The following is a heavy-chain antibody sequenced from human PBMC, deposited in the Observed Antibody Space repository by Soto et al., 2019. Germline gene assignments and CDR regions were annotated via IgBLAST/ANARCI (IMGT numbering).Heavy chain of an antibody. V-gene: IGHV3-30-3*01. J-gene: IGHJ6*02. CDR1: GFTFSSYS. CDR3: ARCGTDRNDFFNYYGMDV. CDR2: ISYDGSNK. Sequence: GGSLRLSCADSGFTFSSYSVHWVRQPPGKGLEWVAVISYDGSNKYYEDSVKVRFTISRDNSKNTLYLQMNSLRDEDTAAYYCARCGTDRNDFFNYYGMDVWGQGTTVTVSS. D-gene: IGHD1-1*01.